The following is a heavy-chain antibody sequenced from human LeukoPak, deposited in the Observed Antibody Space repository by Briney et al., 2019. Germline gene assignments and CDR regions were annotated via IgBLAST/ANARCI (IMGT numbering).Heavy chain of an antibody. CDR3: ARDRYQGVLDTLGQDDY. D-gene: IGHD5-18*01. Sequence: GGSLRLSCAASGFTFSSYSMNWVRQAPGKGLEWVSSISSSSSYIYYADSVKGRFTISRDNAKNSLYLQMNSLRAEDTAVYYCARDRYQGVLDTLGQDDYWGQGTLVTVSS. CDR1: GFTFSSYS. CDR2: ISSSSSYI. V-gene: IGHV3-21*01. J-gene: IGHJ4*02.